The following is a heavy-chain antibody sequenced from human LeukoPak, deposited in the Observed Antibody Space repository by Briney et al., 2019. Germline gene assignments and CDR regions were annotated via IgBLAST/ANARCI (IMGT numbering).Heavy chain of an antibody. Sequence: PGGSLRLSCAASGFTFSDYYMSWIRQAPGKGLDGVSYISSSSSYTNYADSVKGRFTISRDNAKNSLYLQMNSLRAEDTAVYYCARLGGDYAPFDYWGQGTLVTVSS. CDR3: ARLGGDYAPFDY. D-gene: IGHD4-17*01. J-gene: IGHJ4*02. V-gene: IGHV3-11*06. CDR1: GFTFSDYY. CDR2: ISSSSSYT.